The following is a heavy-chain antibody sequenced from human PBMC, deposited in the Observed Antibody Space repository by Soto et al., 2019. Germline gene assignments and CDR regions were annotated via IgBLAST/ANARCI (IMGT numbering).Heavy chain of an antibody. Sequence: SETLSLTCTVSGGSISSGDYYWSWIRQPPGKGLEWIGYIYYSGSTYYNPSLKSRVTISVDTSKNQFSLKLSSVTAADTAVYYCARDTATVWSFRNYYYGMDVWGQGTTVTAP. D-gene: IGHD5-18*01. CDR3: ARDTATVWSFRNYYYGMDV. CDR1: GGSISSGDYY. CDR2: IYYSGST. V-gene: IGHV4-30-4*01. J-gene: IGHJ6*02.